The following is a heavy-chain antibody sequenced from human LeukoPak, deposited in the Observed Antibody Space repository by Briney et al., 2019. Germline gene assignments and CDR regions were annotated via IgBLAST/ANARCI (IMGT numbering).Heavy chain of an antibody. V-gene: IGHV4-39*07. D-gene: IGHD5-12*01. J-gene: IGHJ6*03. Sequence: SETLSLTCTVSGGSISSSSYYWGWIRQPPGKGLEWIGSIYYSGSTYYNPSLQSRVTISVDTSKNQFSLKLSSVTAADTAVYYCARVGNYSGYYYYYYYMDVWGKGTTVTVSS. CDR3: ARVGNYSGYYYYYYYMDV. CDR1: GGSISSSSYY. CDR2: IYYSGST.